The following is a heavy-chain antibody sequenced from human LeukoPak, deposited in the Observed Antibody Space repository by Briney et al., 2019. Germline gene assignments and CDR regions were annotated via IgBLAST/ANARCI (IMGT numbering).Heavy chain of an antibody. J-gene: IGHJ4*02. CDR1: GGSISSGGYY. Sequence: PSQTLSLTCTVFGGSISSGGYYWSWLRQHPGKGLEWIGYIYYSGSTYYSPSLKSRVTISVDTSKNQFSLRLSSVTAADTAVYYCARAADHYDSSGYAFDYWGQGTLVTVSS. CDR3: ARAADHYDSSGYAFDY. CDR2: IYYSGST. V-gene: IGHV4-31*03. D-gene: IGHD3-22*01.